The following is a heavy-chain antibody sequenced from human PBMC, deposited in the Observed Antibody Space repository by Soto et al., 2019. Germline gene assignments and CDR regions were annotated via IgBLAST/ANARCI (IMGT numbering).Heavy chain of an antibody. CDR1: GYTFTSYG. V-gene: IGHV1-18*01. CDR2: ISAYNGNT. J-gene: IGHJ4*02. D-gene: IGHD2-15*01. CDR3: ARDSWDIVVVVAATAFDY. Sequence: QVQLVQSGAEVKKPGASVKVSCKSSGYTFTSYGISWVRQAPGQGLEWMGWISAYNGNTNYAQKLQGRVTITTDTAVSTGYMGVRSLRSDDTAVYYFARDSWDIVVVVAATAFDYWGQGTLVTVSS.